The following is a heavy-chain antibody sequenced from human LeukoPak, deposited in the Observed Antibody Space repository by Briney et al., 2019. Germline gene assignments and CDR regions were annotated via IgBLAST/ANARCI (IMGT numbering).Heavy chain of an antibody. Sequence: PGGSLRLSCAASGFTFSSYSMNWVRQAPGKGLEWVSSISSSSSYIYYADPVKGRFTISRDNAKNSLYLQMNSLRAEDTAVCYCARDLHYGDYVYWGQGTLVTVSS. CDR2: ISSSSSYI. CDR1: GFTFSSYS. J-gene: IGHJ4*02. V-gene: IGHV3-21*01. D-gene: IGHD4-17*01. CDR3: ARDLHYGDYVY.